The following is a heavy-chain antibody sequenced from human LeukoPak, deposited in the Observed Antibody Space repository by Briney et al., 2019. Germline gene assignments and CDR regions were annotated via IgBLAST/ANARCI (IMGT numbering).Heavy chain of an antibody. V-gene: IGHV3-30*02. CDR3: ARDRYSSSKSGDYYYYYMDV. CDR1: GFTFSSYG. Sequence: GGSLRLSCAASGFTFSSYGMHWVRQAPGKGLEWVAFIRYDGTNKYYADSVKGRFTISRDNSKNTLYLQMNSLRAEDTAVYYCARDRYSSSKSGDYYYYYMDVWGKGTTVTVSS. D-gene: IGHD6-6*01. CDR2: IRYDGTNK. J-gene: IGHJ6*03.